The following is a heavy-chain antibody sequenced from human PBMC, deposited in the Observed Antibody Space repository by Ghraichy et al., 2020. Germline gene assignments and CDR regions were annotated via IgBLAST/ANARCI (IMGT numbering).Heavy chain of an antibody. D-gene: IGHD6-19*01. CDR2: INSDGSST. CDR1: GFTFSSYW. Sequence: GGSLRLSCAASGFTFSSYWMHWVRQAPGKGLVWVSRINSDGSSTSYADSVKGRFTISRDNAKNTLYLQMNSLRAEDTAVYYCASLGIAVAGHDYWGQGTLVTVSS. V-gene: IGHV3-74*01. CDR3: ASLGIAVAGHDY. J-gene: IGHJ4*02.